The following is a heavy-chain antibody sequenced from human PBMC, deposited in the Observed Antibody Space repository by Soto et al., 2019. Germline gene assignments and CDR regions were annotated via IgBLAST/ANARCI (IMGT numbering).Heavy chain of an antibody. Sequence: PSETLSLTCTVSGGSISSYYWSWIRQPPGKGLEWIGYIYYSGSTNYNPSLKSRVTISVDTSKNQFSLKLSSVTAADTAVYYCARVVRWELPHYYYYYGMDVWGQGTTVTVSS. J-gene: IGHJ6*02. CDR2: IYYSGST. V-gene: IGHV4-59*01. CDR3: ARVVRWELPHYYYYYGMDV. D-gene: IGHD1-26*01. CDR1: GGSISSYY.